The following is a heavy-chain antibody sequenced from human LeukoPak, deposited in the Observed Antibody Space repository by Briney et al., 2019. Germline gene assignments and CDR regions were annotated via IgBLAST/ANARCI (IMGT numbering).Heavy chain of an antibody. Sequence: SETLSLTCTVSGGSISSSSYYWGWIRQPPGKGLEWIGYIYYSGSTNYNPSLKSRVTISVDTSKNQFSLKLSSVTAADTAVYYCARATVATPRMVWFDPWGQGTLVTVSS. CDR3: ARATVATPRMVWFDP. D-gene: IGHD4-23*01. CDR1: GGSISSSSYY. CDR2: IYYSGST. V-gene: IGHV4-61*05. J-gene: IGHJ5*02.